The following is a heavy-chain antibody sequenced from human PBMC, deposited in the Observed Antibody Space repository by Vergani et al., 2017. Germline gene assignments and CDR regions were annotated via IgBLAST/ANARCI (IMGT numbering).Heavy chain of an antibody. CDR2: ISSSSSYI. Sequence: EVQLLESGGGLVQPGGSLRLSCEASGFSFPGYAMSWVRQAPGKGLEWVSSISSSSSYIYYADSVKGRFTISRDNAKNSLYLQMNSLRAEDTAVYYCARVSREYQLPQGWFDPWGQGTLVTVSS. V-gene: IGHV3-21*01. CDR3: ARVSREYQLPQGWFDP. J-gene: IGHJ5*02. CDR1: GFSFPGYA. D-gene: IGHD2-2*01.